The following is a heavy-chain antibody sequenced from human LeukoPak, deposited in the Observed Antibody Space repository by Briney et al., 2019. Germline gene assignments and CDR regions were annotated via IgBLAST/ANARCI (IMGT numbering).Heavy chain of an antibody. CDR2: ISEDGRIT. Sequence: PGGSLRLSCAASGFTFSDFYMTWIRQAPGKGLEWISYISEDGRITYYADSLKGRFTISRDNAKNSLSLQMDSLRADDTAVYFCARRGNTDSWTVLIDYWGQGTLVTVSS. D-gene: IGHD3/OR15-3a*01. CDR3: ARRGNTDSWTVLIDY. J-gene: IGHJ4*02. V-gene: IGHV3-11*01. CDR1: GFTFSDFY.